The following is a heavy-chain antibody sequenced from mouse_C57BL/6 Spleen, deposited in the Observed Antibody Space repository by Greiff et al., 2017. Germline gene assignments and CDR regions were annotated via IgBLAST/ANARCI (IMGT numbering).Heavy chain of an antibody. CDR1: GYTFTSYW. D-gene: IGHD1-1*01. Sequence: QVQLQQPGAELVKPGASVKMSCKASGYTFTSYWITWVKQRPGQGLEWIGDIYPGSGSTNYNEKFKSKATLTVDKSSSTAYMQLSSLTSEDSAVYYCEVLRYAMDYWGQGTSVTVSS. V-gene: IGHV1-55*01. J-gene: IGHJ4*01. CDR3: EVLRYAMDY. CDR2: IYPGSGST.